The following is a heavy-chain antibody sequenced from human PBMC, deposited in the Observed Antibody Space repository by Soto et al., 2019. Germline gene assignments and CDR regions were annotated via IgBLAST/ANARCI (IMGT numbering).Heavy chain of an antibody. CDR2: ITDYNGQT. CDR1: GYTFINYG. J-gene: IGHJ3*02. V-gene: IGHV1-18*04. Sequence: VQLVQSGAEVKRSGASVKVSCKASGYTFINYGVNWVRQAPGQGLEWMGWITDYNGQTKYAQMFKGRVILTTDTSTNTAYMELRGLRSDDTAIYFCARDDFGGLWRAFDIWGQGTMATVSS. CDR3: ARDDFGGLWRAFDI. D-gene: IGHD4-17*01.